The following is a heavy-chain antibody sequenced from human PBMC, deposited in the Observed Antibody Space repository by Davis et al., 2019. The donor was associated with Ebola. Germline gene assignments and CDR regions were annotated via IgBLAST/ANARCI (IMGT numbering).Heavy chain of an antibody. J-gene: IGHJ4*02. CDR3: ARGFLRVDY. Sequence: GESLKISCAASGFTFSSYSMNWVRQAPGKGLKCVSYISSSSSTISYADSVKGRFTISRDNAKNLLFLQMNSLRDEDTAVYYCARGFLRVDYWGQGTLVTVSS. V-gene: IGHV3-48*02. CDR1: GFTFSSYS. CDR2: ISSSSSTI.